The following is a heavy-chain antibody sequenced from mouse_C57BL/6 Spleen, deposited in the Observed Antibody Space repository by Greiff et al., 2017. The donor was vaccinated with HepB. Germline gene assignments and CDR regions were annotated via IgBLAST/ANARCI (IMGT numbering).Heavy chain of an antibody. CDR3: AREDYYSNWGAMDY. J-gene: IGHJ4*01. CDR2: ISDGGSYT. V-gene: IGHV5-4*01. Sequence: EVKLVESGGGLVKPGGSLKLSCAASGFTFSSYAMSWVRQTPEKRLEWVATISDGGSYTYYPDNVKGRFTISRDNAKNNLYLQMSHLKSEDTAMYYCAREDYYSNWGAMDYWGQGTSVTVSS. D-gene: IGHD2-5*01. CDR1: GFTFSSYA.